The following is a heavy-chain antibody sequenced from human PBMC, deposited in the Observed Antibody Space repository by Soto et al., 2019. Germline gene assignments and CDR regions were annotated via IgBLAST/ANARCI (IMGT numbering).Heavy chain of an antibody. CDR3: AHTSEWGVPGGGAFDL. V-gene: IGHV5-51*01. CDR2: IYPGDSDT. J-gene: IGHJ3*01. Sequence: EVQLVQSGAEVKKPGESLKISCKGSGYSFTTYWIGWVRQMPGKGLEWMGIIYPGDSDTRYSPSFQGQVTISADKSISTAYLQWSSLKASDTAMYYCAHTSEWGVPGGGAFDLWGQGTMVTVSS. D-gene: IGHD3-10*01. CDR1: GYSFTTYW.